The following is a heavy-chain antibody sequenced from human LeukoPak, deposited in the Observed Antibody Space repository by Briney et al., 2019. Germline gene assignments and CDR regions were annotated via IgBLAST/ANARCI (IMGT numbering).Heavy chain of an antibody. J-gene: IGHJ3*02. Sequence: ASVKVSCKASGGTFSSYAISWVRQAPGQGLEWMGRIIPILGIANYAQKFQGGVTITADKSTSTAYMELSSLRSEDTAVYYCARDHPTYGDYGVGAFDIWGQGTMVTVSS. CDR1: GGTFSSYA. CDR2: IIPILGIA. V-gene: IGHV1-69*04. CDR3: ARDHPTYGDYGVGAFDI. D-gene: IGHD4-17*01.